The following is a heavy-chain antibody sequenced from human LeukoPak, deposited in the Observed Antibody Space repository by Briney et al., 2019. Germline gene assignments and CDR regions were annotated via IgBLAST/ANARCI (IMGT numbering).Heavy chain of an antibody. Sequence: AGSLRLSCAVSGFTFSSYWMHWVRQAPGKGLVWISGINTDGSTTSYADSVKGRFTISRDNANNTLYLQMNSLRAEDTAVYYCARNSGSNRPVDCWGQGTLVAVSS. V-gene: IGHV3-74*01. CDR3: ARNSGSNRPVDC. CDR2: INTDGSTT. D-gene: IGHD1-26*01. CDR1: GFTFSSYW. J-gene: IGHJ4*02.